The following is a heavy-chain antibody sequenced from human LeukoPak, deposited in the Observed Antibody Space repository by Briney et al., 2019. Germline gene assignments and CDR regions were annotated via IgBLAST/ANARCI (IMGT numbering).Heavy chain of an antibody. CDR2: VNPNSGDT. V-gene: IGHV1-2*02. J-gene: IGHJ6*02. Sequence: ASVKVSCKASGYRFIGYHLHWVRRAPGQGPEWMGWVNPNSGDTKYAERFQGRVTMTGDTSISTAYMELSRLRSDDTAIYYCAREKLEDDFWSGESFYYGMDVWGQGTTVTVSS. CDR1: GYRFIGYH. D-gene: IGHD3-3*01. CDR3: AREKLEDDFWSGESFYYGMDV.